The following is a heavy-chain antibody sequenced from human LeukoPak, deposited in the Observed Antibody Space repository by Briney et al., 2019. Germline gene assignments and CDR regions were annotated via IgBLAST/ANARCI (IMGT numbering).Heavy chain of an antibody. CDR2: ISGSGGST. J-gene: IGHJ4*02. D-gene: IGHD6-19*01. CDR3: ATGPLAVAKAYYFHL. V-gene: IGHV3-23*01. Sequence: PGGSLRRSCAASGLTVSSYAMSWIRQAPGKGREWVSAISGSGGSTYYADSVKGRFTTSRDNSKNTLYLQMNSLRADDTAVYYRATGPLAVAKAYYFHLWGQGPLVTVSS. CDR1: GLTVSSYA.